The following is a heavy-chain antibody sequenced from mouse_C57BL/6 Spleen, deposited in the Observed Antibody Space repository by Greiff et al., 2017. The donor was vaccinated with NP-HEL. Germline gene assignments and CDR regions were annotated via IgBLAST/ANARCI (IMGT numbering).Heavy chain of an antibody. Sequence: QVQLQQPGAELVKPGASVKLSCKASGYTFTSYWMHWVKQRPGRGLEWIGRIDPSSGGTKYNEKFKSKATLTVDKPSSTAYMQLSSLTSEDSAVYYCAREGDYDGFDYWGQGTTLTVSS. V-gene: IGHV1-72*01. CDR2: IDPSSGGT. CDR1: GYTFTSYW. CDR3: AREGDYDGFDY. J-gene: IGHJ2*01. D-gene: IGHD2-4*01.